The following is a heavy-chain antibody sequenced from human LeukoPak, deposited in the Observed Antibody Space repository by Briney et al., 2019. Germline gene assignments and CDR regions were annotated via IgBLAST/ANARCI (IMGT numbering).Heavy chain of an antibody. D-gene: IGHD1-26*01. Sequence: PGGSLRLSCAASGFTFSSYGMHWVRQAPGKGLEWVAVISYDESNKYYADSVKGRFTISRDNSKNTLYLQMNSLRAEDTAVYFCAKDRYSGSYMNYYYGMDVWGQGTTVTVS. V-gene: IGHV3-30*18. CDR2: ISYDESNK. CDR1: GFTFSSYG. J-gene: IGHJ6*02. CDR3: AKDRYSGSYMNYYYGMDV.